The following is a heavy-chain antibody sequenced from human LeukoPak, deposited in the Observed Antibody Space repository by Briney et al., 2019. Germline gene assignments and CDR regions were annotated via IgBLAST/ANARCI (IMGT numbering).Heavy chain of an antibody. D-gene: IGHD6-13*01. Sequence: GGSLRLSCAASGFTFSSYSMNWVRQAPGKGLEWASSISSSSSYIYYADSVKGRFTISRDNAKNSLYLQMNSLRAEDTAVYYCARASGSWDRFDYWGQGTLVAVSS. CDR3: ARASGSWDRFDY. CDR2: ISSSSSYI. CDR1: GFTFSSYS. J-gene: IGHJ4*02. V-gene: IGHV3-21*01.